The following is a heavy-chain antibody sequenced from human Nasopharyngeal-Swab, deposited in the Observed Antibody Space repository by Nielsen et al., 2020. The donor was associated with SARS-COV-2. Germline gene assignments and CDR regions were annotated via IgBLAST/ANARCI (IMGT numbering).Heavy chain of an antibody. Sequence: GESLKISCAASGFTFSSYAMNWVRQAPGKGLEWVSAISGSGGSTYYADSVKGRFTVSRDNSKNTLYLQMNSLRAEDTAVYYCAKDRRMYSNYYSSFDNWGQGTLVTVSS. J-gene: IGHJ4*02. V-gene: IGHV3-23*01. CDR2: ISGSGGST. CDR1: GFTFSSYA. D-gene: IGHD4-11*01. CDR3: AKDRRMYSNYYSSFDN.